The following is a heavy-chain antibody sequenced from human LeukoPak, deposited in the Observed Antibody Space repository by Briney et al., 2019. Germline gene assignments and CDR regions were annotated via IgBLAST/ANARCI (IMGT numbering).Heavy chain of an antibody. CDR1: GFTFSSYG. Sequence: RGSLRLSCAASGFTFSSYGMYWVRQAPGKGLEWVAVIWYDGSNKYYADSVKGRFTISRDNSKNTLYLQMSGLRDEDTAVYYCAKDRDTTSARAGSAFDYWGQGTLVTVSS. V-gene: IGHV3-33*06. D-gene: IGHD6-19*01. CDR3: AKDRDTTSARAGSAFDY. CDR2: IWYDGSNK. J-gene: IGHJ4*02.